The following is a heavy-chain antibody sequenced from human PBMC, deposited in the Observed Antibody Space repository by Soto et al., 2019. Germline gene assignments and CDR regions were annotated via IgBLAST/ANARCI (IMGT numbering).Heavy chain of an antibody. V-gene: IGHV3-33*01. CDR3: ARNGGTYGMDV. CDR2: MWYDGRKE. CDR1: GFTFSIYG. Sequence: QVQLVESGGGVVQPGGSLRLSCAASGFTFSIYGFHWVRQAPGQGLEWVALMWYDGRKEYYSDSVKGRFTLSRDNSKNTLFLQMDSLRPEDTGLYFCARNGGTYGMDVWGPGTTVIVSS. D-gene: IGHD2-8*01. J-gene: IGHJ6*02.